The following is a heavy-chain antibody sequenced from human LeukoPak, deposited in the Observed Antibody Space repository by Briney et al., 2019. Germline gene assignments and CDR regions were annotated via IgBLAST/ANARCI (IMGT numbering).Heavy chain of an antibody. CDR3: ARESEEQLVFYYYYYMDV. J-gene: IGHJ6*03. V-gene: IGHV4-4*02. CDR1: GGSISSSNW. D-gene: IGHD6-6*01. Sequence: ASETLSLTCAVSGGSISSSNWWSWVRQPPGKGLEWIGEIYHSGSTNYNPSLKSRVTISVDKSKNQFSLKLSSVTAADTAVYYCARESEEQLVFYYYYYMDVWGKGTTVTVSS. CDR2: IYHSGST.